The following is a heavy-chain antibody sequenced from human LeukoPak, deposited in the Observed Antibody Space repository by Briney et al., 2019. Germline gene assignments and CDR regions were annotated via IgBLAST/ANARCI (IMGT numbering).Heavy chain of an antibody. J-gene: IGHJ4*02. CDR2: IYYSGST. CDR1: GGSISSYY. CDR3: ARATYSGCVPSDY. D-gene: IGHD5-12*01. Sequence: SETLSLTCTVSGGSISSYYWSWIRQPPGKGLEWIGYIYYSGSTNYNPSLKSRVTISVDTSKNQFSLKLSSVTAADTAVYYCARATYSGCVPSDYWGQGTLVTVSS. V-gene: IGHV4-59*01.